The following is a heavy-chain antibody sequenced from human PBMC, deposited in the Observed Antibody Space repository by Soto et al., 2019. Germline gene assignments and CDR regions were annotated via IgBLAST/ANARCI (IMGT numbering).Heavy chain of an antibody. Sequence: QVQLVQSGAEEKKPGASVKVSCKASGYTFTGYDMHWVRQAPGQRLEWMGWINAGNGNTKYSQKFQGRVTITRDTSASTAYMELSSLRSEDTAVYYCARAVAVAADFDYWGQGNLVTVSS. J-gene: IGHJ4*02. D-gene: IGHD6-19*01. CDR1: GYTFTGYD. CDR3: ARAVAVAADFDY. CDR2: INAGNGNT. V-gene: IGHV1-3*05.